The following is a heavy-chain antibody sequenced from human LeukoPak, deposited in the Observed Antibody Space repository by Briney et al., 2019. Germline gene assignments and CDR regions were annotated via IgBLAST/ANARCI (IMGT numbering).Heavy chain of an antibody. V-gene: IGHV1-8*01. CDR2: MNPNSGNT. Sequence: GASVTVSCKASGYTFTSYDINWVRQATGQGLEWMGWMNPNSGNTGYAQKFQGRVTMTRNTSISTAYMELSSLRSEDTAVYYCARLDEYSSSSRYYGMDVWGQGTTVTVSS. J-gene: IGHJ6*02. CDR1: GYTFTSYD. D-gene: IGHD6-6*01. CDR3: ARLDEYSSSSRYYGMDV.